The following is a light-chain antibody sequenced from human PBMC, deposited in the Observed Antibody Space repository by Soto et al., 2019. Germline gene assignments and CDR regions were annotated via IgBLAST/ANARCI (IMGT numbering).Light chain of an antibody. J-gene: IGLJ3*02. CDR3: AAWDDSLNAWV. V-gene: IGLV1-44*01. CDR2: SNN. CDR1: SSNIGSNT. Sequence: QAVVTQPPSASGTPGQRVTISCSGSSSNIGSNTVNWYQQLPGTAPKLLIYSNNQRPSGVPDRFSGSKSGTSASLAISGLQSEDEADYYCAAWDDSLNAWVFGGGNKVTVL.